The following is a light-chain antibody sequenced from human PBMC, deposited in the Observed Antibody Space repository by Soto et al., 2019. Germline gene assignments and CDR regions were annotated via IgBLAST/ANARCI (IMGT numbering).Light chain of an antibody. Sequence: QSVLTQPPSVSGAPGQRVTISCTGSGSTIGAGYDVHWYQQLPGTAPRLLIYDNPNRPSGVPDRFSGSKSGTSASLAISGLQAEDEADYYCQSYDSRLSVVFGGGTKLTVL. CDR1: GSTIGAGYD. CDR3: QSYDSRLSVV. J-gene: IGLJ2*01. CDR2: DNP. V-gene: IGLV1-40*01.